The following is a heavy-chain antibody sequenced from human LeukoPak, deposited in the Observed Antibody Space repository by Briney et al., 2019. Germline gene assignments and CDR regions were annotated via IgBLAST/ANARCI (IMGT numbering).Heavy chain of an antibody. CDR2: NPSGGST. CDR3: ARDNSVEDTAWWFDP. Sequence: ASVKVSCKASGYTFTSYYMHWVRQAPGQGREWMGINPSGGSTSYAQKFQGRVTMTRDMSTSTDYMELSSLRSEDTAVYYCARDNSVEDTAWWFDPWGQGTLVTVSS. CDR1: GYTFTSYY. J-gene: IGHJ5*02. D-gene: IGHD4-23*01. V-gene: IGHV1-46*01.